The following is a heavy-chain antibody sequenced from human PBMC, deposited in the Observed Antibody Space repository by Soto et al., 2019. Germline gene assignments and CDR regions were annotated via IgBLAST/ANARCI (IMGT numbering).Heavy chain of an antibody. V-gene: IGHV4-4*02. CDR3: ARADSVLVAKGFDL. D-gene: IGHD2-8*02. J-gene: IGHJ4*02. CDR2: IYHNGRA. CDR1: GASIKSDTW. Sequence: SETLSLTCQVSGASIKSDTWWTCVRQSPGKGLGWIGEIYHNGRAFDNPSLKGRVTISIDKSNNQFSLNLTSVTAADTAVYYCARADSVLVAKGFDLWGQGTLVTVSS.